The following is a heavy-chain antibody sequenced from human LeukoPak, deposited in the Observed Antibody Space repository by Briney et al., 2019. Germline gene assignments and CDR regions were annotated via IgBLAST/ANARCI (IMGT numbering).Heavy chain of an antibody. D-gene: IGHD3-9*01. CDR3: ARDGPTGPHSPGSMDV. V-gene: IGHV4-59*01. J-gene: IGHJ6*03. Sequence: SETLSLTCTVSGGSISSYYWSWIRQPPGKGLEWIGYIYYSGSTNYNPSLKSRVTISVDTSKNQFSLKLSSVTAADTAVYYCARDGPTGPHSPGSMDVWGKGTTVTVSS. CDR1: GGSISSYY. CDR2: IYYSGST.